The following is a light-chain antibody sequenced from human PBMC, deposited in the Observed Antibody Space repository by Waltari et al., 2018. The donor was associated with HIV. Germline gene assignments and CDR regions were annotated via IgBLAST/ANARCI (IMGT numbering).Light chain of an antibody. Sequence: QSALTQPDSVSGSPGQSITISCTGTSSDVGSYYLVSWYQQHPGKAPKLMSYEVSKRPTGVSNRVSGSKSGNTASLTISGLQAEDEADYYCCSYAGSSTFVVFGGGTKLTVL. CDR1: SSDVGSYYL. CDR3: CSYAGSSTFVV. J-gene: IGLJ2*01. V-gene: IGLV2-23*02. CDR2: EVS.